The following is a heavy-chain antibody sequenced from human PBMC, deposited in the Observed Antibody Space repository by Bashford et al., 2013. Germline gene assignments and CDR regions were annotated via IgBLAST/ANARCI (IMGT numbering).Heavy chain of an antibody. D-gene: IGHD3-3*01. CDR1: GFTFTNAW. CDR2: IKSKTDDGTT. J-gene: IGHJ3*02. V-gene: IGHV3-15*01. CDR3: TTLYYDFWSSYYNVFDM. Sequence: GVLRPPVPASGFTFTNAWMSWVRQTPGKGLEWVARIKSKTDDGTTDYAAPVKGRFTISRDDSKNTLYLQMDSLKTEDTAVYFCTTLYYDFWSSYYNVFDMWGQGTMVTVSS.